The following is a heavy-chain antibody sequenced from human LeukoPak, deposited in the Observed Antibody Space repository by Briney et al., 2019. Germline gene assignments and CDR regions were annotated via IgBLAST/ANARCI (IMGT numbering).Heavy chain of an antibody. CDR3: GRDAGGGDYFDY. CDR2: NSSGSRHI. V-gene: IGHV3-21*01. CDR1: RFTFSSYT. Sequence: PGGSLRLSCAASRFTFSSYTMNWVRQAPGKGLEWVLSNSSGSRHIYYADSVKGRFTISRDNAKISLFLQMNSLIAEDTAVYYCGRDAGGGDYFDYWGQGTLVTVSS. D-gene: IGHD3-10*01. J-gene: IGHJ4*02.